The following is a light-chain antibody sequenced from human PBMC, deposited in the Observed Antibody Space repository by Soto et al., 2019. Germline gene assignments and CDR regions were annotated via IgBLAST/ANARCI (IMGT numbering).Light chain of an antibody. CDR1: QSVSNNY. CDR2: GSS. Sequence: EVALTQSPGTLSLSPGERATLSCRASQSVSNNYLAWYQQKPGQSPKLLIFGSSDRATGIHDRFSGSGSGPDFTLTISRLEPEDFAVYYCQQHGSSPPYTFGQGTNQEIK. CDR3: QQHGSSPPYT. V-gene: IGKV3-20*01. J-gene: IGKJ2*01.